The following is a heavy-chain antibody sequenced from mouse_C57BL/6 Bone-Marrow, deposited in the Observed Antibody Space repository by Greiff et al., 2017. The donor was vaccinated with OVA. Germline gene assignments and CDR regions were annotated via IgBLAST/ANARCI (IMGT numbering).Heavy chain of an antibody. Sequence: EVNLVESGGGLVKPGGSLKLSCAASGFTFSDYGMHWVRQAPEKGLEWVAYISSGSSTIYYADTVKGRFTISRDNAKNTLFLQMTSLRSEDTAMYYCASPGDDYDALFDYWGQGTTLTVSS. CDR2: ISSGSSTI. V-gene: IGHV5-17*01. CDR1: GFTFSDYG. J-gene: IGHJ2*01. D-gene: IGHD2-4*01. CDR3: ASPGDDYDALFDY.